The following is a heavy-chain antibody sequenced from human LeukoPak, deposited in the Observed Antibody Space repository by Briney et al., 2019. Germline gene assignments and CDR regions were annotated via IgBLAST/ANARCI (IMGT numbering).Heavy chain of an antibody. Sequence: GGSLRLSGAASGFTFSNYGMTWVRQAPGKGLEWVSSISSSGGSTYYADSVKGRFTISRDNSKNTLYLQMNSLRAEDTALYYCAKVGLSVGTIVAPDYWGQGPLVTVSS. D-gene: IGHD6-13*01. CDR3: AKVGLSVGTIVAPDY. CDR2: ISSSGGST. J-gene: IGHJ4*02. CDR1: GFTFSNYG. V-gene: IGHV3-23*01.